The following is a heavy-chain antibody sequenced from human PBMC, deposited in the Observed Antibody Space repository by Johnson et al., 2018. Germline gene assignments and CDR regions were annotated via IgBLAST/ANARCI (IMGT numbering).Heavy chain of an antibody. CDR1: GFTFGRKS. V-gene: IGHV3-48*02. CDR2: ISSTGCTT. CDR3: ARGLTLTSVVGFSFDY. Sequence: VQLVESGGGFVQPGGSLRLSCEASGFTFGRKSVMWVRQAPGKRLEWISHISSTGCTTLYADSVKGRFTISRDNAKNSLYLQMNSLRDDDTAVYYCARGLTLTSVVGFSFDYWGQGTLVTVSS. D-gene: IGHD3-22*01. J-gene: IGHJ4*02.